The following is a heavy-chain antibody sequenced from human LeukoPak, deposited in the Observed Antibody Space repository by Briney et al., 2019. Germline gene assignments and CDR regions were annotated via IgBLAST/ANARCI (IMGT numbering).Heavy chain of an antibody. J-gene: IGHJ6*04. CDR1: GFTFDDYG. D-gene: IGHD3-10*02. CDR3: AELGITMIGGV. Sequence: PGGSLRLPCVASGFTFDDYGISWVRQAPGKGLEWVSRIHWNSGSTRYADSVKGRFTISRDNAKNSLYLQMNSLRAEDTAVYYCAELGITMIGGVWGKGTTVTISS. CDR2: IHWNSGST. V-gene: IGHV3-20*04.